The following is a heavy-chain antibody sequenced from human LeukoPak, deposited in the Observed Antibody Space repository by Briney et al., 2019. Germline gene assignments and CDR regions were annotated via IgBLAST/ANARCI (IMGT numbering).Heavy chain of an antibody. Sequence: GASVKVSCKASGYTFTGYYMHWVRQAPGQGLEWMGWINPNSGGTNYAQKFQGRVTMTRNTSISTAYMELSSLRSEDTAVYYCAKSSGSYYNYWGQGTLVTVSS. CDR1: GYTFTGYY. CDR2: INPNSGGT. CDR3: AKSSGSYYNY. D-gene: IGHD1-26*01. J-gene: IGHJ4*02. V-gene: IGHV1-2*02.